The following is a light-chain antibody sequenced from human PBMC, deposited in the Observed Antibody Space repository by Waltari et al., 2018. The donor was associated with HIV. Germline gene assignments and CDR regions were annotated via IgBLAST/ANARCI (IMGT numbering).Light chain of an antibody. Sequence: DIVLTQSPDSLAVSLGERATINCKSSQSVLYSSNNKNYLAWYQQKPGQPTKLLIYWASIREPGVPDRFIGGGSGTDFTLTISSLQAEDVAVYYCQQYYSSLMYTFGQVTKLEIK. CDR2: WAS. CDR3: QQYYSSLMYT. V-gene: IGKV4-1*01. J-gene: IGKJ2*01. CDR1: QSVLYSSNNKNY.